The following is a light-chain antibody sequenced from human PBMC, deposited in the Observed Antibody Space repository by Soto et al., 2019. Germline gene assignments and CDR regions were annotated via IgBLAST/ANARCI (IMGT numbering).Light chain of an antibody. Sequence: QSALTQPASVSGSPGQSITISCTGTSSDVGGYNYVSWYQQHPGKAPKLMIYEVSNRPSGVSNRFSGSKSGNTASLTISGLQAEDEADYYCSSYTRSGLYVFGTGTKVTVL. CDR2: EVS. CDR3: SSYTRSGLYV. J-gene: IGLJ1*01. V-gene: IGLV2-14*01. CDR1: SSDVGGYNY.